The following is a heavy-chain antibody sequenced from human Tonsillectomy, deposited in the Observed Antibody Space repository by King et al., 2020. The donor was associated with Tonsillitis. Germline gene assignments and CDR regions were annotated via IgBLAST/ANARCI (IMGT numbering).Heavy chain of an antibody. V-gene: IGHV4-39*01. CDR3: ARHWSPTGGPLIYFQH. CDR2: VSFSGGS. Sequence: LQLQESGPGLAKPSETLSLICTVSGGSVTSNAYYWGWIRQPPGKALEWIGSVSFSGGSYYNPSLKSRVSISVDTSTNQFSLKLSSVTAADTAVYYCARHWSPTGGPLIYFQHWGQGTLVAVSS. CDR1: GGSVTSNAYY. J-gene: IGHJ1*01. D-gene: IGHD2-15*01.